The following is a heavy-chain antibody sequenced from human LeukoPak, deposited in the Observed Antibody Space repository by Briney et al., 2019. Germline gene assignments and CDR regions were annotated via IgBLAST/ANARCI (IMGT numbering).Heavy chain of an antibody. D-gene: IGHD6-19*01. CDR2: IYYSGST. J-gene: IGHJ4*02. CDR1: GGSISSYY. CDR3: ASGYSRGWLGQIDY. V-gene: IGHV4-59*08. Sequence: PSETLSLTCTVSGGSISSYYWSWIRQPPGKGLEWIGYIYYSGSTNYNPSLKSRVTISVDTSKNQFSLKLSSVTAADTAVYYCASGYSRGWLGQIDYWGQGTLVTVSS.